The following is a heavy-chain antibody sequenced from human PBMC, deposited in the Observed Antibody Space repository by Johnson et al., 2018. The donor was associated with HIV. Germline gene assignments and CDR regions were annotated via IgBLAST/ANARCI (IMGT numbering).Heavy chain of an antibody. D-gene: IGHD2-21*01. CDR1: GFSVSNNY. CDR3: ALSYSLDAFDI. J-gene: IGHJ3*02. V-gene: IGHV3-30*02. CDR2: IRYDGSNK. Sequence: QVQLVESGGGLVQPGGSLRLSCGASGFSVSNNYMNWVRQAPGKGLEWVAFIRYDGSNKYYADSVKGRFTISRDDSKNSLYLQMNSLKTEDTAVYYCALSYSLDAFDIWGQGTMVTVSS.